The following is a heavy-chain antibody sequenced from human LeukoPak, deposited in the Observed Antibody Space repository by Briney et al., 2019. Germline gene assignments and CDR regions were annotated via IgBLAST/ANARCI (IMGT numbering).Heavy chain of an antibody. CDR1: GVTVSSNY. CDR2: IYSGGST. J-gene: IGHJ3*02. D-gene: IGHD3-22*01. CDR3: AKDETMIVVVVGAFDI. Sequence: GGSLRLSCAASGVTVSSNYMSWVRQAPGKGLEWVSVIYSGGSTYYADSVKGRFTISRDNSKNTLYLQMNSLRAEDTAVYYCAKDETMIVVVVGAFDIWGQGTMVTVSS. V-gene: IGHV3-53*05.